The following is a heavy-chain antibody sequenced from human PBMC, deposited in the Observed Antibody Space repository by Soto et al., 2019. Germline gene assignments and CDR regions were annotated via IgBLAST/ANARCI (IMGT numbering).Heavy chain of an antibody. CDR1: GFTFSSYA. CDR2: ISSSSSTI. V-gene: IGHV3-48*01. CDR3: AREAALGNYDSSGYPYYYGRDV. J-gene: IGHJ6*02. Sequence: GGSLRLSCAASGFTFSSYAMSWVRQAPGKGLEWVSYISSSSSTIYYADSVKGRFTISRDNAKNSLYLQMNSLRAEDTAVYYCAREAALGNYDSSGYPYYYGRDVWGQGTTVTVSS. D-gene: IGHD3-22*01.